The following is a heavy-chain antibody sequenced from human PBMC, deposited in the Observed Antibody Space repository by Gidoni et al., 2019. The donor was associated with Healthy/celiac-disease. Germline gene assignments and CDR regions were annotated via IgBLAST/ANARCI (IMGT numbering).Heavy chain of an antibody. D-gene: IGHD5-12*01. CDR2: ISSSSSDI. Sequence: EVQLVESGGGLVKHGGSLRLSCAASGFTFSSYSMNWVRQAPGKGLEWFSSISSSSSDIYYADSVKVRFTISRDNAKNSLYLQRNSLRAEDTAVYYCASRDGYNSGLDDYWGQGTLVTVSS. J-gene: IGHJ4*02. CDR1: GFTFSSYS. CDR3: ASRDGYNSGLDDY. V-gene: IGHV3-21*01.